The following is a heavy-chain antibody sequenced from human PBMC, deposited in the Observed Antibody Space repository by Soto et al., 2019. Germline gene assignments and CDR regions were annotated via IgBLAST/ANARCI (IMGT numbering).Heavy chain of an antibody. D-gene: IGHD3-9*01. J-gene: IGHJ5*02. CDR3: ARGVGITIPQENWFDP. CDR2: IIPIFGTA. V-gene: IGHV1-69*01. CDR1: GGTFSSYA. Sequence: QVQLVQSGAEVKKPGSSVKVSCKASGGTFSSYAISWVRQAPGHGLEWMGGIIPIFGTANYAQKFQGRVTITADESTSTAYMELSSLRSEDTAVYYCARGVGITIPQENWFDPWGQGTLVTVSS.